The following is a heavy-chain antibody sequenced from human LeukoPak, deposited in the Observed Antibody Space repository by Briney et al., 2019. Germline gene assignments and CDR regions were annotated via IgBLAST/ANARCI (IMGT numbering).Heavy chain of an antibody. CDR1: GFTFSNAW. D-gene: IGHD3-9*01. CDR3: TTHDILTGYYTGGFDY. CDR2: IKSKTDGSTT. J-gene: IGHJ4*02. V-gene: IGHV3-15*01. Sequence: GGSLRLSCAASGFTFSNAWMSWVRQAPGKGLEWVGRIKSKTDGSTTDYAAPVKGRFTISRDDSKNTLYLQMNSLKTEDTAVYYCTTHDILTGYYTGGFDYWGQGTLVTVSS.